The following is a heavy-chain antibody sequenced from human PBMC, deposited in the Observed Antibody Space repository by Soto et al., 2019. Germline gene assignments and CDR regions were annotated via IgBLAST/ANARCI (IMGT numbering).Heavy chain of an antibody. CDR3: ARHLNWFDP. CDR2: VYYSGST. J-gene: IGHJ5*02. CDR1: GGSISSYY. V-gene: IGHV4-59*08. Sequence: SETLSLTCTVSGGSISSYYWSWIRQPPGKGLEWIGYVYYSGSTNYNPSLKSRVTISVDTSKNQFSLKLSSVTAADTAVYYCARHLNWFDPWGQGTLVTVSS.